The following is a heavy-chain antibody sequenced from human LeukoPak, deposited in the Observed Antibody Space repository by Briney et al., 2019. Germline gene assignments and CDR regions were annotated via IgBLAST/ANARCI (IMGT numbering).Heavy chain of an antibody. CDR3: ARAGDYSNYVFDY. V-gene: IGHV4-59*01. CDR1: SGSISTYY. CDR2: IYYSGST. J-gene: IGHJ4*02. D-gene: IGHD4-11*01. Sequence: ASETLSLTCTVSSGSISTYYWSWIRQPPGKGLEWIAYIYYSGSTNYNPSLQSRVTISVDTSKSQFSLKLSSVTAADTAVYYCARAGDYSNYVFDYWGQGTLVTVSS.